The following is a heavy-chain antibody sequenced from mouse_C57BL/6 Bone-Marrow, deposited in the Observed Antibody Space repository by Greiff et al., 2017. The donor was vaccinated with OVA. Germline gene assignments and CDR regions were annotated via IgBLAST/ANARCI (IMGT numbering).Heavy chain of an antibody. CDR3: GRKGGLRPWFAY. CDR1: GYTFTTYP. D-gene: IGHD2-4*01. J-gene: IGHJ3*01. CDR2: FHPYNDDT. V-gene: IGHV1-47*01. Sequence: VQLQQSGAELVKPGASVKMSCKASGYTFTTYPIEWMKQNHGKSLEWIGNFHPYNDDTKYNDKFKGKATLTVEKSSSTVYLELSRITSDDAAVYYCGRKGGLRPWFAYWGQGTLVTVSA.